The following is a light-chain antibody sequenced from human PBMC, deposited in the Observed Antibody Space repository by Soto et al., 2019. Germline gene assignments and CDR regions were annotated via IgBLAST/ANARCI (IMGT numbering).Light chain of an antibody. Sequence: DIQLTQSPSFLSASVGDRVTITCRASQGISSFLAWHQQNPGKAPKLLIYAASTLQSGVPSRFSGSGSGTEFTLTISSLQPEAFATYYCQHFNSYPLTFGGGTKVEIK. V-gene: IGKV1-9*01. CDR2: AAS. CDR1: QGISSF. J-gene: IGKJ4*01. CDR3: QHFNSYPLT.